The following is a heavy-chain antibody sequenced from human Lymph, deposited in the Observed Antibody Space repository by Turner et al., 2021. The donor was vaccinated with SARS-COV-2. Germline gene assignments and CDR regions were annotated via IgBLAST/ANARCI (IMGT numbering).Heavy chain of an antibody. Sequence: QVQLQESGPGLVKPSQTLSLTCTVTGGPIRSGGYYWRWIRQHPGEGLEWIGYIYYSRSTNYNPYLKSRVTIEVDTSKNQFSLKLSSVTAADTAVYYCARDYGGNSNYFGYWGQGTLVTVSS. V-gene: IGHV4-31*03. CDR2: IYYSRST. CDR1: GGPIRSGGYY. D-gene: IGHD4-17*01. CDR3: ARDYGGNSNYFGY. J-gene: IGHJ4*02.